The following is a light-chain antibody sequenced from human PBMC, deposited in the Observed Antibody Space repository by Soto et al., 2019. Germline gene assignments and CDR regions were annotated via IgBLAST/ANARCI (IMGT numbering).Light chain of an antibody. CDR1: QSVSNY. J-gene: IGKJ4*01. Sequence: EIVLTQSPATLSLSPGERATLSCRASQSVSNYLAWYQQKPGQAPRLLIYDASNRATGIPARFSGSGSGTDFTLTISSLVHADFAVYYCQQRNYRPLLTFGGGTKVEIK. CDR2: DAS. V-gene: IGKV3-11*01. CDR3: QQRNYRPLLT.